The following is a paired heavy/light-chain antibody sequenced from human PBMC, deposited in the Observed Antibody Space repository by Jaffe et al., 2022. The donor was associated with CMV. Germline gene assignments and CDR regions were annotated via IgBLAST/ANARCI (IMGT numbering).Light chain of an antibody. J-gene: IGKJ1*01. CDR3: QQYQTYPWT. Sequence: DIQMTQSPSTLSASVGDRVTITCRASQSVRSWLAWYQQKPGKAPKFLIYTASSLGSGVPSRFSGSGSGTQFTLTISSLQPDDFATYYCQQYQTYPWTFGQGTEVEIK. CDR1: QSVRSW. V-gene: IGKV1-5*03. CDR2: TAS.
Heavy chain of an antibody. CDR1: GFTFSSYE. CDR2: ITTSGTST. D-gene: IGHD2-8*02. CDR3: ARGAFCPSGVCHFTGYFQN. J-gene: IGHJ1*01. Sequence: QLVESGGGVVQPGGSLRLSCAASGFTFSSYEMNWVRQVPGKGLEWISNITTSGTSTHYVESVRGRFTISRDNAKNILFLQMNSLRGEDTAIYYCARGAFCPSGVCHFTGYFQNWGQGTLVTVSS. V-gene: IGHV3-48*03.